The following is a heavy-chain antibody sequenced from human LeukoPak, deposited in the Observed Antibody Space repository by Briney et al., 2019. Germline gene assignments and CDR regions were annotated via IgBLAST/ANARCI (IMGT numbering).Heavy chain of an antibody. CDR3: ARRDSGYYDKAHAFDI. V-gene: IGHV3-11*04. CDR2: ISSSGSTI. Sequence: GGSLRLSCAASGFTFSDYYMSWIRQAPGKGLEWVSYISSSGSTIYYADSVKGRFTISRDNAKNTLYLQMNSLRAEDTAVYYCARRDSGYYDKAHAFDIWGQGTMVTVSS. D-gene: IGHD3-22*01. J-gene: IGHJ3*02. CDR1: GFTFSDYY.